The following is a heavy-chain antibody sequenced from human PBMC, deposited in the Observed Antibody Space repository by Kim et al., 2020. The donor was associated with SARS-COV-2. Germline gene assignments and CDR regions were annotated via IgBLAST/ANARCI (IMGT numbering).Heavy chain of an antibody. J-gene: IGHJ5*02. CDR2: ISGSGGST. V-gene: IGHV3-23*01. CDR3: AKDKQPLRATAGFDP. D-gene: IGHD2-21*02. Sequence: GGSLRLSCAASGFTFSSYAMSWVRQAPGKGLEWVSAISGSGGSTYYADSVKGRFTISRDNSKNTLYLQMNSLRAEDTAVYYCAKDKQPLRATAGFDPWGQGTLVTVSS. CDR1: GFTFSSYA.